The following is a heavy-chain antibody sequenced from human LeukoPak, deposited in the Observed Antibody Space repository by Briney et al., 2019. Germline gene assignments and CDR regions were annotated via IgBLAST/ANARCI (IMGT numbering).Heavy chain of an antibody. CDR1: GYTFSSYW. J-gene: IGHJ4*02. D-gene: IGHD6-13*01. CDR2: IHPGDSDT. V-gene: IGHV5-51*01. Sequence: GGSLKISCKGSGYTFSSYWIAWVGQMPGKGLEWMGIIHPGDSDTRYSPSFQGQVTISADKSITTAYLQWSSLKASDTAIYYCARQTSITAAGYYWGQGTLVTVSS. CDR3: ARQTSITAAGYY.